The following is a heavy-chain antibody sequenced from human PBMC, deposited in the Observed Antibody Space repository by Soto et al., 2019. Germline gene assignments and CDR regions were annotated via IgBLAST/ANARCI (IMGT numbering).Heavy chain of an antibody. D-gene: IGHD2-2*01. Sequence: QVQLQESGTGLVKPSQTLSLTCTVSGGSISSGGYYWSWIRQHPGKGLEWIGYIHYSGSTYYNPSLKSRVTISVDTSKNQFSLKLSSVTAADTAVYYCERVSRADQLLLGDWFDTWGQGTLVTVSS. CDR1: GGSISSGGYY. J-gene: IGHJ5*02. CDR2: IHYSGST. CDR3: ERVSRADQLLLGDWFDT. V-gene: IGHV4-31*03.